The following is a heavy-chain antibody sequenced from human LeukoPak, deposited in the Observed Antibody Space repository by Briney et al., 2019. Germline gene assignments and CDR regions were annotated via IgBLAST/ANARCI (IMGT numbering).Heavy chain of an antibody. CDR1: GFTFDDYA. CDR3: AKDIAQAFYASGSLIL. J-gene: IGHJ4*02. CDR2: LNWKSGGI. V-gene: IGHV3-9*01. Sequence: GGSLRLSCAASGFTFDDYAMHWVRQAPGKGLEGVSGLNWKSGGIVYADSVKGRFTISRDNAKNSLYLQMNSLRVEDTALYYCAKDIAQAFYASGSLILWGQGTLVTVSS. D-gene: IGHD3-10*01.